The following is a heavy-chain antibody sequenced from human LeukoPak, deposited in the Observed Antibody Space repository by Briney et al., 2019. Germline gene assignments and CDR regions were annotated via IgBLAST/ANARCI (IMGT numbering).Heavy chain of an antibody. V-gene: IGHV3-48*01. CDR3: ARDYYDSSGYYYGGY. Sequence: GGSLRLSCAASGFTFSSYSMNWVRQAPGKGLEWVSYISSSSSTIYYADSVKGRFTISRDNAKNSLYLQMNSLRAEDTAVYYCARDYYDSSGYYYGGYWGQGTLVTVSS. CDR1: GFTFSSYS. CDR2: ISSSSSTI. J-gene: IGHJ4*02. D-gene: IGHD3-22*01.